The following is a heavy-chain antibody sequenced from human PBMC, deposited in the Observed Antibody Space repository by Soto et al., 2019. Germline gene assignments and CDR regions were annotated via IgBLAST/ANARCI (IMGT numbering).Heavy chain of an antibody. D-gene: IGHD2-2*01. V-gene: IGHV4-39*07. J-gene: IGHJ6*02. Sequence: SETLSLTCTISGGSISSSSYYWSWVRQPPGKGLEWIGEIYHSGSTNYNPSLKSRVNISVDKSKNQFSLKLSSVTAADTAVYYCARTGCSSTSCLLYYYYYGMDVWGQGTTVTVSS. CDR1: GGSISSSSYY. CDR3: ARTGCSSTSCLLYYYYYGMDV. CDR2: IYHSGST.